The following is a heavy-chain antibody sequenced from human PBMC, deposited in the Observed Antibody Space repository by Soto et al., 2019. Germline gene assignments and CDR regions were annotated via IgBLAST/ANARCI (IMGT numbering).Heavy chain of an antibody. Sequence: QVQLVESGGALVKTRGSLRLSCVASGFSFSDYYISWVRQAPGKGLEWISYISGSSSNIYYADSVKGRFTISRDNAENSVFPQMNNLRAEDTARYYCAKMTSTGWYDPVFHWGQGTLVTVSS. V-gene: IGHV3-11*01. CDR3: AKMTSTGWYDPVFH. D-gene: IGHD6-19*01. J-gene: IGHJ4*02. CDR2: ISGSSSNI. CDR1: GFSFSDYY.